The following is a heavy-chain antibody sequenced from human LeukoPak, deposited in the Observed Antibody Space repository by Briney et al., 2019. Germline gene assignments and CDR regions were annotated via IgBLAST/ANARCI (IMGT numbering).Heavy chain of an antibody. J-gene: IGHJ4*02. CDR1: GFTFSNAW. Sequence: GGSLRLSCAASGFTFSNAWMSWVRQAPGKGLEWVSAISGSGGSTYYADSVKGRFTISRDNSKNTLYLQMNSLRAEDTAVYYCAKPMVRGVYYFDYWGQGTLVTVSS. CDR3: AKPMVRGVYYFDY. V-gene: IGHV3-23*01. D-gene: IGHD3-10*01. CDR2: ISGSGGST.